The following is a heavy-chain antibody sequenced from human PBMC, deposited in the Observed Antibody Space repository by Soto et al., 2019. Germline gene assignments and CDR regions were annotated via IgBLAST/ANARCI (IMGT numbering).Heavy chain of an antibody. CDR2: IYWNDDK. CDR1: GFSLSTSGVG. J-gene: IGHJ6*02. CDR3: AHAAYDSGYVYGLDV. V-gene: IGHV2-5*01. D-gene: IGHD5-12*01. Sequence: QITLKESGPTLVKPTQTLTLTCTFSGFSLSTSGVGVGWIRQPPGKALEWLTLIYWNDDKRYSPSLKSRLTLXXDXTIXQLVLTMTNMAPVDTATYYCAHAAYDSGYVYGLDVWGQATPVTVSS.